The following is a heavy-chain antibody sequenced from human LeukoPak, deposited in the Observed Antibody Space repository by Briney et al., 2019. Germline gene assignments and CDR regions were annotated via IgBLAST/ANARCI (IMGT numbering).Heavy chain of an antibody. D-gene: IGHD3-22*01. CDR3: ARGLTYYYDSSGYYSLRY. CDR2: ISSSGSTI. CDR1: GFTFSDYY. Sequence: GGSLRLSCAASGFTFSDYYMSWIRQAPGKGLEWVSYISSSGSTIYYADSVKGRFTISREKAKNSLYLQMNSLRAEDTAVYYCARGLTYYYDSSGYYSLRYWGQGTLVTVSS. V-gene: IGHV3-11*01. J-gene: IGHJ4*02.